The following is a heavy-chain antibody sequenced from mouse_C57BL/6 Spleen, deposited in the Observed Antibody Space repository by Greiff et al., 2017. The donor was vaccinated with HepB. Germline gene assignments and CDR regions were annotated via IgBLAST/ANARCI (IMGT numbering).Heavy chain of an antibody. V-gene: IGHV1-62-2*01. CDR3: ARHEGYYYGSSYGWYFDV. J-gene: IGHJ1*03. CDR2: FYPGSGSI. CDR1: GYTFTEYT. Sequence: VQLQQSGAELVKPGASVKLSCKASGYTFTEYTIHWVKQRSGQGLEWIGWFYPGSGSIKYNEKFKDKATLTADKSSSTVYMELSRLTSEDSAVYFCARHEGYYYGSSYGWYFDVGGTGTTVTVSS. D-gene: IGHD1-1*01.